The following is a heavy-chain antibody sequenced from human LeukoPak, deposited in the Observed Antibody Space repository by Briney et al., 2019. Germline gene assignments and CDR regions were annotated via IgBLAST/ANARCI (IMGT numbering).Heavy chain of an antibody. J-gene: IGHJ4*02. CDR3: AKDRGDIVVVTAILYELDY. Sequence: GGSLRLSCAASGFTFSSYGMHWVRQAPGKGLEWVAVISYDGSNKYYADSVKGRFTISRDNSKNTLYLQMNSLRAEDTAVYYCAKDRGDIVVVTAILYELDYWGQGTLVTVSS. V-gene: IGHV3-30*18. D-gene: IGHD2-21*02. CDR1: GFTFSSYG. CDR2: ISYDGSNK.